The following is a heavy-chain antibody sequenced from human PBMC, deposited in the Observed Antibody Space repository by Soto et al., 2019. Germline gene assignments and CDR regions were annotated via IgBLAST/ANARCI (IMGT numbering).Heavy chain of an antibody. Sequence: PSETLSLTCTVSGGSISSSSYYWGWIRQPPGKGLEWIGSIYYSGSTYYNPSLKSRVTISVDTSKNQFSLKLSSVTAADTAVYYCASLSGGGYYYYYYGMDVSGQATTLTVSS. CDR3: ASLSGGGYYYYYYGMDV. D-gene: IGHD3-10*01. CDR2: IYYSGST. J-gene: IGHJ6*01. V-gene: IGHV4-39*01. CDR1: GGSISSSSYY.